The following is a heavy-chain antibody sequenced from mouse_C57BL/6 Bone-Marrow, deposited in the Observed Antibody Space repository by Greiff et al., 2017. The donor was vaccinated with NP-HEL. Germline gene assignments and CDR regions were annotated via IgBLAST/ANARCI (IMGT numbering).Heavy chain of an antibody. CDR3: ARVKDYSWFAY. J-gene: IGHJ3*01. CDR2: IFPGSGST. V-gene: IGHV1-81*01. CDR1: GYTFTSYG. Sequence: VQLQQSGAELARPGASVKLSCKASGYTFTSYGISWVKQRTGQGLEWIGWIFPGSGSTYYNEQFKGKATLTVDKSSSTAYMLLSSLTSEDSAVYFCARVKDYSWFAYWGQGTLVTVSA. D-gene: IGHD1-1*01.